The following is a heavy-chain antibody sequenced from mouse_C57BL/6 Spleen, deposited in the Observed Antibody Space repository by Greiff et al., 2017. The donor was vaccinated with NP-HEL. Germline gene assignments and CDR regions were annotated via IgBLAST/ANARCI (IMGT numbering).Heavy chain of an antibody. V-gene: IGHV1-50*01. J-gene: IGHJ3*01. Sequence: QVQLKQPGAELVKPGASVKLSCKASGYTFTSYWMQWVKQRPGQGLEWIGEIDPSDSYTNYNQKFKGKATLTVDTSSSTAYMQLSSLTSEDSAVYYWARRTRDDYGASWFAYWGQGTLVTVSA. D-gene: IGHD2-4*01. CDR2: IDPSDSYT. CDR3: ARRTRDDYGASWFAY. CDR1: GYTFTSYW.